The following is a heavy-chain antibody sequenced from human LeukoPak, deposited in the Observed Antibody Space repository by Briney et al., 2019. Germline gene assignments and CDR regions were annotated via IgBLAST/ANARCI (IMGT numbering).Heavy chain of an antibody. V-gene: IGHV3-48*01. Sequence: GGSLRLSCAASGFTFSSYRMNWVRQAPGKGLEWVSYISSSSSSINYADSVKGRFTVSSDNSKNTLYLQLNSLRAEDTAVYYCAKPLSSSTWYYFDYWGQGTLVTVSS. D-gene: IGHD6-13*01. CDR1: GFTFSSYR. J-gene: IGHJ4*02. CDR3: AKPLSSSTWYYFDY. CDR2: ISSSSSSI.